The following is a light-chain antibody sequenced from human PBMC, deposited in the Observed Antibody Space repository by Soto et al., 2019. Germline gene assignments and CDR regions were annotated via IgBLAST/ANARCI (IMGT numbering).Light chain of an antibody. CDR2: SNS. CDR1: SSNIGAGYD. CDR3: QSYDSSRTPWV. Sequence: QSVLTQPPSVSGAPGQRVTSSCTGSSSNIGAGYDVHWYQQLPGTAPKLLIYSNSNRPSGVPDRFSGSKSGTSASLAITGLQAEDEADYYCQSYDSSRTPWVFGGGTKLTVL. J-gene: IGLJ3*02. V-gene: IGLV1-40*01.